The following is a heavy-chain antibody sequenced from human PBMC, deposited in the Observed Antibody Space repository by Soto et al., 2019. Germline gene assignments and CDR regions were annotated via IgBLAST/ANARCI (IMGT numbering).Heavy chain of an antibody. D-gene: IGHD6-25*01. CDR2: ISGSGGTT. CDR3: AKFFVETGGSSGWPWTFHY. J-gene: IGHJ4*02. CDR1: GFTFSSYA. V-gene: IGHV3-23*01. Sequence: EVQLLESGGGLVQPGRSLRLSCAASGFTFSSYAMSWVSQAPGKGLEWVSAISGSGGTTYYAASVKGRFTISRDNSKNTLFLQTNSLRAEDTAVYYCAKFFVETGGSSGWPWTFHYWGQGTLVTVSS.